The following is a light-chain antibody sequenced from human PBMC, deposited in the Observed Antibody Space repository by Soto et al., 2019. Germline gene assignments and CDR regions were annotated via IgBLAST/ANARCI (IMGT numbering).Light chain of an antibody. CDR1: QSISSTF. J-gene: IGKJ1*01. CDR2: GAS. V-gene: IGKV3-20*01. Sequence: EIVLTQSQGSLSLSPGERATLSCRASQSISSTFFAWYQQKAGQAPRLLIYGASSRATGIPDRFTGSGSGTDFTLTISSLEPEDFAVYFCQQYESSVTFGQVTKVEVQ. CDR3: QQYESSVT.